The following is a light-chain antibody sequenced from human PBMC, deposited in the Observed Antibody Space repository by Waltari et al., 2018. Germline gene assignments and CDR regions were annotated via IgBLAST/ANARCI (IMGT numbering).Light chain of an antibody. V-gene: IGKV1-39*01. Sequence: DIQMTQSPPSLSASVGDRVTITCRASQGISSYLSWYQQKPGKAPNLLIYAASSWESGVPSRFSGRGSGTDFTLTISSLQPEDFATYYCQQSYSTPRTFGQGTRVEIK. CDR1: QGISSY. CDR3: QQSYSTPRT. J-gene: IGKJ1*01. CDR2: AAS.